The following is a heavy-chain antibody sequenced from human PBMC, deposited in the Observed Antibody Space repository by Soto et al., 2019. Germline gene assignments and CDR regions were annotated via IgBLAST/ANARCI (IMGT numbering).Heavy chain of an antibody. CDR3: AKDKMEQWLVGGYFDY. D-gene: IGHD6-19*01. Sequence: LRLSCSASGFTFNRYAMSWVRQAPGKGLEWVSAIIDDGGRAYYADSVKGRFTISRDNSKNTLSLQMNSLRAEDTAVYYCAKDKMEQWLVGGYFDYWGQGTQVTVSS. CDR2: IIDDGGRA. J-gene: IGHJ4*02. CDR1: GFTFNRYA. V-gene: IGHV3-23*01.